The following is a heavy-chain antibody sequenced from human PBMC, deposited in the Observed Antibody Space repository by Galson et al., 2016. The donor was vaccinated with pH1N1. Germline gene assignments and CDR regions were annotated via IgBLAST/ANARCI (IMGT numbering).Heavy chain of an antibody. J-gene: IGHJ6*02. V-gene: IGHV3-7*01. Sequence: SLRLSCAASGFTFTTYWMSWVRQAPGKGLEWVANIKQDGSVIYYVDSVRGRFTISRDNAKNSLYLQMSSLRADDTAVYYCARDYSYGYGEPYYYGMDVWGQGTTVTVSS. CDR3: ARDYSYGYGEPYYYGMDV. CDR2: IKQDGSVI. D-gene: IGHD5-18*01. CDR1: GFTFTTYW.